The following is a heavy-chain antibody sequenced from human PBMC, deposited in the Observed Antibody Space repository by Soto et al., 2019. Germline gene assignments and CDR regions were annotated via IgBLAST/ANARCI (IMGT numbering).Heavy chain of an antibody. CDR3: ARAYYYGSGSSSWWFDP. D-gene: IGHD3-10*01. CDR1: GGSISSSNW. V-gene: IGHV4-4*02. J-gene: IGHJ5*02. Sequence: QVQLQESGPGLVKPSGTLSLTCAVSGGSISSSNWWSWVRQPPGKGLEWIGEIYHSGSTNYNPSLKSRVTIAVDKSKNQFSLKLSSVTAADTAVYYCARAYYYGSGSSSWWFDPWGQGTLVTVSS. CDR2: IYHSGST.